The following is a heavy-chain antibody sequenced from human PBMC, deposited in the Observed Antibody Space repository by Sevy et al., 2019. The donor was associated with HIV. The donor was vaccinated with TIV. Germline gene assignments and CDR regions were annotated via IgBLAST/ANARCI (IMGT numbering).Heavy chain of an antibody. V-gene: IGHV3-15*01. CDR1: GFTFSNAW. D-gene: IGHD3-22*01. Sequence: GGCLRLSCAASGFTFSNAWMSWVRQAPGKGLEWVGRIKSKTDGGTTDYAAPGKGKFTISRDDSKNTLYLQMNSLKTEHTAVYYCTTDVSSGYYYGYYYYGMDVWGQGTTVTVSS. CDR2: IKSKTDGGTT. J-gene: IGHJ6*02. CDR3: TTDVSSGYYYGYYYYGMDV.